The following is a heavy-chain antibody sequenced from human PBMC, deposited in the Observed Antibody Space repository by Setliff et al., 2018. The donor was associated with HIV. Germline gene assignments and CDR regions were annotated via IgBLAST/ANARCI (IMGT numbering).Heavy chain of an antibody. Sequence: SVKVSCKASGGTFSSYAISWVRQAPGQGLEWMGGIIPIFGTANYAQKFQGRVTITADESTIIAYMELTSLRSEDTAVYYCARSRGTSQYHYYMDVWGKGTTVTVSS. V-gene: IGHV1-69*13. CDR3: ARSRGTSQYHYYMDV. J-gene: IGHJ6*03. CDR1: GGTFSSYA. D-gene: IGHD4-4*01. CDR2: IIPIFGTA.